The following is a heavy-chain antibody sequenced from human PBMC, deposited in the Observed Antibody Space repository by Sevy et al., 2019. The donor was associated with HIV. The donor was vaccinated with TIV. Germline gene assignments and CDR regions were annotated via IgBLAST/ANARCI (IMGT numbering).Heavy chain of an antibody. Sequence: ASVKVSCKVSGKSLTAFSMHWVRQAPGKGLQWMGTFDPEDGERVYAQRLQGRLTITEDTSTDTAYMELSRLRSEDTAVYYCATTKDYYETSGSPFDYWGQGTLVTVSS. CDR1: GKSLTAFS. J-gene: IGHJ4*02. V-gene: IGHV1-24*01. CDR2: FDPEDGER. CDR3: ATTKDYYETSGSPFDY. D-gene: IGHD3-22*01.